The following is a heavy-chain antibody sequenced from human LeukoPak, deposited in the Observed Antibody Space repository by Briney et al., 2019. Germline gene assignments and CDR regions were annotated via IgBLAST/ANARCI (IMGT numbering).Heavy chain of an antibody. CDR2: TRNKANSYTT. D-gene: IGHD4-17*01. J-gene: IGHJ4*02. CDR1: GFTFSDHY. Sequence: GGSLRLSCAASGFTFSDHYMDWVRQAPGKGLEWLGRTRNKANSYTTEYAASVKGRFTISRDDSKNSLYLQMNSLRAEDTAVYFCASPAYGDYALFDYWGQGTLVTVSS. CDR3: ASPAYGDYALFDY. V-gene: IGHV3-72*01.